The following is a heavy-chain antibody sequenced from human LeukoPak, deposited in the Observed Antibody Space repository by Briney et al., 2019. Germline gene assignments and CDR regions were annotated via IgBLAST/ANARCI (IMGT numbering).Heavy chain of an antibody. D-gene: IGHD5/OR15-5a*01. CDR2: IYYSGST. CDR3: AGHADSVSYPLDH. CDR1: GGSISTYF. J-gene: IGHJ4*02. V-gene: IGHV4-59*08. Sequence: SETLSLTCTVSGGSISTYFWSWIRQPPGKGLEWIAYIYYSGSTNYNPSLKSRVTISVDTSKNQFSLRLSSVTAADTAKYYCAGHADSVSYPLDHWGQGTLVTVSS.